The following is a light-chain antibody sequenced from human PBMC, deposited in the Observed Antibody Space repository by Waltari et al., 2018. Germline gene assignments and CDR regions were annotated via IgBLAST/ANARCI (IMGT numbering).Light chain of an antibody. V-gene: IGKV2-30*01. CDR1: QTLVYTDGISY. J-gene: IGKJ5*01. CDR3: MQATHWPVT. CDR2: KVF. Sequence: DVGLTQSPLSLPVTLGQPASISCRSSQTLVYTDGISYLNWFHQRPGQAQRRLIYKVFNRDSGVPDRFSCSGSGTDFTLMISSVEADDVGVYFCMQATHWPVTFGQGTRLEIK.